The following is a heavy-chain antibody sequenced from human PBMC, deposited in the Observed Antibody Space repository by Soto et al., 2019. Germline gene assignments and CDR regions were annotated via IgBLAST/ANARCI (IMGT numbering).Heavy chain of an antibody. CDR2: IYHSGST. V-gene: IGHV4-4*02. D-gene: IGHD6-6*01. CDR1: SGSISSSNW. Sequence: ASETLSLTCAVSSGSISSSNWWSWVRQPPGKGLEWIGEIYHSGSTNYNPSLKSRVTISVDKSKNQFSLKLSSVTAADTAVYYCARGVAARAYSYYFDYWGQGTLVTVSS. CDR3: ARGVAARAYSYYFDY. J-gene: IGHJ4*02.